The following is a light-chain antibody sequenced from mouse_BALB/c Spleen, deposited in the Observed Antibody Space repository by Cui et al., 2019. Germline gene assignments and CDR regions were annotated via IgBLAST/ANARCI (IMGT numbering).Light chain of an antibody. CDR3: LQYDNLHMYT. V-gene: IGKV19-93*01. J-gene: IGKJ2*01. Sequence: DTQMTQYLSLLYACLAGKVTITCQAIRDINRNIAWYQHKPGKGPMLLILYTSTIQPGIPSRFSGSWSGRDYSFSISSLEPEDIATYYFLQYDNLHMYTFGGGTKLEIK. CDR1: RDINRN. CDR2: YTS.